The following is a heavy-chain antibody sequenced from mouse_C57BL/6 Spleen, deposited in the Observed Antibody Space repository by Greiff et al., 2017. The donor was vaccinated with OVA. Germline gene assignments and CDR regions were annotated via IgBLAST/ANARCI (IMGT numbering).Heavy chain of an antibody. CDR2: ISSGSGTI. CDR3: ARERREYGYDVYAMDY. Sequence: EVQLVESGGGLVKPGGSLKLSCAASGFTFSDYGMHWVRQAPEKGLEWVAYISSGSGTIYYADTVKGRFTISRDNAKNTLFLQMTSLRSEDTAMYYCARERREYGYDVYAMDYWGQGTSVTVSS. CDR1: GFTFSDYG. J-gene: IGHJ4*01. D-gene: IGHD2-2*01. V-gene: IGHV5-17*01.